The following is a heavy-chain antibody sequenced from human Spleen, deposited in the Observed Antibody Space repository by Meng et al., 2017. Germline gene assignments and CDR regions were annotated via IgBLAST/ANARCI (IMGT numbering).Heavy chain of an antibody. D-gene: IGHD3-10*01. CDR1: GFTFSSYW. V-gene: IGHV3-74*01. J-gene: IGHJ4*02. CDR2: IKSDGIFT. Sequence: GESLKISCAASGFTFSSYWMHWVRQDPGRGLVWVSRIKSDGIFTSYADSVRGRFTISRDNAKNTLYLQMNSLRTDDTAVYFCARGGSGSFYYWGQGARVTVSS. CDR3: ARGGSGSFYY.